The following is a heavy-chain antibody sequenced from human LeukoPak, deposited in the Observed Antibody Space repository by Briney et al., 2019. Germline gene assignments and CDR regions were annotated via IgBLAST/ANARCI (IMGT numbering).Heavy chain of an antibody. CDR3: ARGGSSWAVVFDY. CDR2: IYYSGMT. J-gene: IGHJ4*02. Sequence: SETLSLICTVSGGSINNYYWSWIRQPPGKEMEWIAYIYYSGMTKYNPSLESRVTISVDTSKNQFSLKLDFVTAADTAVYYCARGGSSWAVVFDYWGRGTLVTVSS. V-gene: IGHV4-59*01. D-gene: IGHD6-13*01. CDR1: GGSINNYY.